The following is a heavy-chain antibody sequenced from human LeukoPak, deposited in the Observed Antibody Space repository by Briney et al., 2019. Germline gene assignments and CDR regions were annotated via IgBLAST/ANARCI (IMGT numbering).Heavy chain of an antibody. CDR2: ISSSSSYI. CDR3: ARAKYDSSGYYYSGFDI. D-gene: IGHD3-22*01. V-gene: IGHV3-21*01. CDR1: GFTFSSYS. J-gene: IGHJ3*02. Sequence: GGSLRLSCAASGFTFSSYSMNWVRQAPAKGLEWVSSISSSSSYIYYADSVKGRFTMSRDNAKKSLYLQMNSLRAEDTAVYYCARAKYDSSGYYYSGFDIWGQGTMVTVSS.